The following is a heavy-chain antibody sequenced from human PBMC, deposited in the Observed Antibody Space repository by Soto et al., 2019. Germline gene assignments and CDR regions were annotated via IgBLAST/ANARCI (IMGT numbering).Heavy chain of an antibody. Sequence: PGGSLRLSCAASGFTFSNAWMSWVRQAPGKGLEWVGRIKSKTDGGTTDYAAPVKGRFTISRDDSKNTLYLQMNSLKTEDTAVYYCTPPPSMVRGVVAYYYYMDVWGKGTTVTVSS. CDR2: IKSKTDGGTT. D-gene: IGHD3-10*01. CDR1: GFTFSNAW. V-gene: IGHV3-15*01. CDR3: TPPPSMVRGVVAYYYYMDV. J-gene: IGHJ6*03.